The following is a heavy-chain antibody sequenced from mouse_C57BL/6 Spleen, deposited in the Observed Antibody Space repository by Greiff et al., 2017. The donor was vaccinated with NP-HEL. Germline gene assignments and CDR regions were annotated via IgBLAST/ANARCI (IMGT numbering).Heavy chain of an antibody. Sequence: EVQVVESGGGLVQPGGSMKLSCAASGFTFSDAWMDWVRQSPEKGLEWVAEIRNKANNHATYYAESVKGRFTISRDDSKSSVYLQMNSLRAEDTGIYYCTRSTMIRSWFAYWGQGTLVTVSA. CDR1: GFTFSDAW. D-gene: IGHD2-4*01. J-gene: IGHJ3*01. CDR3: TRSTMIRSWFAY. CDR2: IRNKANNHAT. V-gene: IGHV6-6*01.